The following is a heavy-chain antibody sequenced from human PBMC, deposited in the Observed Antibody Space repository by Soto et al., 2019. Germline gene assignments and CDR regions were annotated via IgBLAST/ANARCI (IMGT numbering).Heavy chain of an antibody. J-gene: IGHJ5*02. CDR2: IKQDGSEK. Sequence: GGSLRLSCAASGFTFSSYWMSWVRQAPGKGLEWVANIKQDGSEKYYVDSVKGRFNISRDNAKNSLYLQMNSLSAEDTVVYYCAREALRYFDWPSSGFDPWGQGTLVTVSS. CDR1: GFTFSSYW. D-gene: IGHD3-9*01. V-gene: IGHV3-7*01. CDR3: AREALRYFDWPSSGFDP.